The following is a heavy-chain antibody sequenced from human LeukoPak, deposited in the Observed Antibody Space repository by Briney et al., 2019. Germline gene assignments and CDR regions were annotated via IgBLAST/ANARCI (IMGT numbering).Heavy chain of an antibody. CDR3: AASRYDSSGYYLPPFDY. V-gene: IGHV4-31*03. Sequence: SETLSLTCTVSGGSISSGGYYWSWIRQHPGEGLEWIGYIYYSGSTYYNPSLKSRVTISVDTSKNQFSLKLSSVTAADTAVYYCAASRYDSSGYYLPPFDYWGQGTLVTVSS. CDR1: GGSISSGGYY. D-gene: IGHD3-22*01. CDR2: IYYSGST. J-gene: IGHJ4*02.